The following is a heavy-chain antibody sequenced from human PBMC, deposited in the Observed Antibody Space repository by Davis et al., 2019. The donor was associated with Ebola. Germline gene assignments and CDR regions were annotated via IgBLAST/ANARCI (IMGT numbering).Heavy chain of an antibody. Sequence: MPSETLSLTCTVSGGSISSSSYYWGWIRQPPGKGLEWIGSIYYSGSTYYNPSLKSRVTISVDTSKNQFSLKLSSVTAADTAVYYCATDPRGSMDVWGQGTTVTVSS. CDR3: ATDPRGSMDV. J-gene: IGHJ6*02. CDR1: GGSISSSSYY. CDR2: IYYSGST. V-gene: IGHV4-39*07.